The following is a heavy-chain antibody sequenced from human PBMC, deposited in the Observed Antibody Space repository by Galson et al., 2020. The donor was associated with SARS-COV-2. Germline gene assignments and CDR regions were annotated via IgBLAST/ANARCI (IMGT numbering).Heavy chain of an antibody. CDR3: SRGLSSSWPFSDF. CDR2: ITSSSTT. V-gene: IGHV3-48*02. D-gene: IGHD6-13*01. Sequence: QAGGSLRLSCAASGFTISSYNMNWVRHAPGKGLEWVSFITSSSTTYYADSVKGRFTISRDNAKNSLYLQMSGLRDDDTALYYCSRGLSSSWPFSDFWGQGALVTVSS. CDR1: GFTISSYN. J-gene: IGHJ4*02.